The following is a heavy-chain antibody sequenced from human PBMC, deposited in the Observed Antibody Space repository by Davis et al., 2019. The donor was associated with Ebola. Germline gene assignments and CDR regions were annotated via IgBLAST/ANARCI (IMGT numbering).Heavy chain of an antibody. J-gene: IGHJ5*02. CDR2: IYYSGST. D-gene: IGHD2-8*01. CDR1: GGSITSSSYF. CDR3: AKSVVLGREWFDP. V-gene: IGHV4-39*07. Sequence: SETLSLTCTVSGGSITSSSYFCGWIRQPPGKGLEWIGSIYYSGSTNYNPSLKSRVTISVDTSKNQFSLKLSSVTAADTAVYYCAKSVVLGREWFDPWGQGTLVTVSS.